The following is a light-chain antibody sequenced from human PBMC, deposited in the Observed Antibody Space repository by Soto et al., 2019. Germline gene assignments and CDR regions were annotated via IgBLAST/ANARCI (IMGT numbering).Light chain of an antibody. J-gene: IGLJ1*01. CDR2: DVS. Sequence: QSALTRPASVSGSPGQSITISCTGTSSDVGGYNYVSWYQQHPGKAPKLMIYDVSNRPSGVSNRFSGSKSGNTASLTISGLQAEDEADYYCSSDTSSSLYVFGTGTKVTVL. CDR1: SSDVGGYNY. CDR3: SSDTSSSLYV. V-gene: IGLV2-14*01.